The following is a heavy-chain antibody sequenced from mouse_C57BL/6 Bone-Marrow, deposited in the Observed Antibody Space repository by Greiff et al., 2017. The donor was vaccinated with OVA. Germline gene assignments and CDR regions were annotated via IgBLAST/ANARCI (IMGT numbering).Heavy chain of an antibody. J-gene: IGHJ3*01. CDR1: GFTFSSYG. CDR2: ISSGGSYT. D-gene: IGHD1-1*01. Sequence: DVMLVESGGDLVKPGGSLKLSCAASGFTFSSYGMSWVRQTPDKRLAWVATISSGGSYTYYPDSVKGRFTISRDNAKNTLYLQMSSLKSEDTAMYYCARRGYYGSPFAYWGQGTLVTVSA. V-gene: IGHV5-6*02. CDR3: ARRGYYGSPFAY.